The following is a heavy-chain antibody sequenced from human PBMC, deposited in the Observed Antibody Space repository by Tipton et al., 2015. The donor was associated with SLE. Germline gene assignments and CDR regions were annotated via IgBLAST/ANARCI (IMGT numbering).Heavy chain of an antibody. J-gene: IGHJ6*02. CDR1: GGSISSSGYD. CDR3: AREWVTMVQGVQGGMDV. Sequence: TLSLTCTVSGGSISSSGYDWGWIRQPPGKGLEWIGSFYHSGSTYYNPSLKSRVTISVDTSKNQFSLKLSSVTAADTAVYYCAREWVTMVQGVQGGMDVWGQGTTVTVSS. D-gene: IGHD3-10*01. CDR2: FYHSGST. V-gene: IGHV4-39*07.